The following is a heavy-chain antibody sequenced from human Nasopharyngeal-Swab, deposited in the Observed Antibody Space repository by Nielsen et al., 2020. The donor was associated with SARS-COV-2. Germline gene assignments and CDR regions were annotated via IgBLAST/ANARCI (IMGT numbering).Heavy chain of an antibody. J-gene: IGHJ6*03. V-gene: IGHV4-59*08. D-gene: IGHD4-17*01. Sequence: SETLSLTCTVPGGSISSYYWSWIRQPPGKGLEWIGYIYYIGITNYNPSLKSRVTISVDTSKNQFSLKLSSVTAADTAVYYCARHPLHDYGDYDLPYYYYYMDVWGKGTTVTVSS. CDR2: IYYIGIT. CDR1: GGSISSYY. CDR3: ARHPLHDYGDYDLPYYYYYMDV.